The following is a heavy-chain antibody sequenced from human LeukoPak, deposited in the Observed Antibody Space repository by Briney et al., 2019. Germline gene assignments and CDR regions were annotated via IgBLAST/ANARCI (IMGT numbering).Heavy chain of an antibody. D-gene: IGHD5-12*01. CDR3: ARGATNWFDP. CDR1: GGSFSGYY. CDR2: IKHSGST. Sequence: SETLSLTCAVYGGSFSGYYWSWIRQPPGKGLEWIGEIKHSGSTTYNPSLKSRVTISLDTSKNQVSLKLSSVTAADTAVYYCARGATNWFDPWGQGTLVTVSS. V-gene: IGHV4-34*01. J-gene: IGHJ5*02.